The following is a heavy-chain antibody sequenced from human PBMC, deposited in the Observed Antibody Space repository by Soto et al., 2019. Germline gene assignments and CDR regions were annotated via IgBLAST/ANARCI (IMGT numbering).Heavy chain of an antibody. D-gene: IGHD3-16*01. CDR2: IYYSGST. Sequence: LVTLSLAGTGSGGSISSYSWSSIPQPPGKGLEWIGYIYYSGSTNYNPALKSRVTISVDTSKNQFSLKLSSVTAADTAVYYCARVLGGYNAFDYWGQGTLVTVSS. V-gene: IGHV4-59*01. CDR1: GGSISSYS. J-gene: IGHJ4*02. CDR3: ARVLGGYNAFDY.